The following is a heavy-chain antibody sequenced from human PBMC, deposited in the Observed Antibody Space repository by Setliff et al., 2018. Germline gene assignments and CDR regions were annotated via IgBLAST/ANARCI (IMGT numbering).Heavy chain of an antibody. CDR1: GYTFTSYG. Sequence: ASVKVSCKASGYTFTSYGISWVRQAPGQGLEWMGWISAYNGDTNYAQKLQGRVTMTTDTSTSTAYMELRSLRSDDTAVYYCARDFPPLYSSSFSDAFDIWGQGTMVTVSS. V-gene: IGHV1-18*01. CDR2: ISAYNGDT. D-gene: IGHD6-6*01. CDR3: ARDFPPLYSSSFSDAFDI. J-gene: IGHJ3*02.